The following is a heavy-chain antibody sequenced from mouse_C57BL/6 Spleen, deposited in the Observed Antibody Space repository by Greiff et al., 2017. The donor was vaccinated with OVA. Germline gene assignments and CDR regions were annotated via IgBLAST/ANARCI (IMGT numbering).Heavy chain of an antibody. V-gene: IGHV1-15*01. Sequence: QVHVKQSGAELVRPGASVTLSCKASGYTFTDYEMHWVKQTPVHGLEWIGAIDPETGGTAYNQKFKGKAILTADKSSSTAYMELRSLTSEDSAVYYCTRMGIGGYAMDYWGQGTSVTVSS. CDR1: GYTFTDYE. CDR2: IDPETGGT. J-gene: IGHJ4*01. CDR3: TRMGIGGYAMDY.